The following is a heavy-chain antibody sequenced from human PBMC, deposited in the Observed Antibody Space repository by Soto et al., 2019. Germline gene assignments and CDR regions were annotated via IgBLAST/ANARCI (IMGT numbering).Heavy chain of an antibody. CDR3: ARLARGGAFDI. Sequence: QLQLQESGPGLVKPSETLSLTCSVSGGSISSSSYYWGWIRQPPGKGLKWIGSISYTGNTYYNPSLKSRVTISVDTSKNQFSLKLSSVTAADTAVYYCARLARGGAFDIWGQGTMVTVSS. V-gene: IGHV4-39*01. CDR1: GGSISSSSYY. J-gene: IGHJ3*02. CDR2: ISYTGNT. D-gene: IGHD3-16*01.